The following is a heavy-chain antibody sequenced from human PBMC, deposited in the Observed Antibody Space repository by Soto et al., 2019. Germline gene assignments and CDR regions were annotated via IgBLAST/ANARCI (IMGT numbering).Heavy chain of an antibody. Sequence: GGSLRLSCAASGFTFSSYGMHWVRQAPGKGLEWVAVISYDGSNKYYADSVKGRFTISRDNSKNTLYLQMNSLRAEDTAVYYCAKVGGKQGAFDIWGQGTMVTVSS. D-gene: IGHD1-26*01. V-gene: IGHV3-30*18. J-gene: IGHJ3*02. CDR2: ISYDGSNK. CDR3: AKVGGKQGAFDI. CDR1: GFTFSSYG.